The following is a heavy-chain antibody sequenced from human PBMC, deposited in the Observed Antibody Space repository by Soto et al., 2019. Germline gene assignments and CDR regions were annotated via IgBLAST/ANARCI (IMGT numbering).Heavy chain of an antibody. D-gene: IGHD5-18*01. CDR1: GFTFSSYG. CDR2: ISYDGSNK. J-gene: IGHJ6*02. Sequence: QVQLVESGGGVVQPGRSLRLSCAASGFTFSSYGMHWVRQAPGKGLEWVAVISYDGSNKYYADSVKGRFTISRDNSKNTLYLQMNSLRAEDTAVYYCAKENVDTAMAHYYGMDVWGQGTTVTVS. V-gene: IGHV3-30*18. CDR3: AKENVDTAMAHYYGMDV.